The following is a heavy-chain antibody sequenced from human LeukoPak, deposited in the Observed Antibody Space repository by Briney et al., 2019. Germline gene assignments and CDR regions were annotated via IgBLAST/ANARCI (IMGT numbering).Heavy chain of an antibody. J-gene: IGHJ4*02. V-gene: IGHV4-59*01. CDR2: IYYSGST. Sequence: PSETLSLTCTVSRGSISSYYLSWIRQPPGKGLEWIGYIYYSGSTNYNPSLKSRVTISVDTSKNQFSLNLSSVTAADTAVYYCARAEVAAAVSYYWGQGTLVTVSS. D-gene: IGHD6-13*01. CDR1: RGSISSYY. CDR3: ARAEVAAAVSYY.